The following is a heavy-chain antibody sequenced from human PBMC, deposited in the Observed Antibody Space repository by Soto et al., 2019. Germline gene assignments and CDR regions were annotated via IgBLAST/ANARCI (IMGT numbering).Heavy chain of an antibody. CDR1: GFTFSSYA. J-gene: IGHJ6*02. CDR2: ISYDGSNK. V-gene: IGHV3-30-3*01. Sequence: LKISCAASGFTFSSYAMHWVRQAPGKGLEWVAVISYDGSNKYYADSVKGRFTISRDNSKNTLYLQMNSLRAEDTAVYYCAREEGMDVWGQGTTVTVSS. CDR3: AREEGMDV.